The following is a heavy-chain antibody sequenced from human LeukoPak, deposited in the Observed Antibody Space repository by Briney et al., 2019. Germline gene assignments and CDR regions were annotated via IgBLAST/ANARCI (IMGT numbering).Heavy chain of an antibody. V-gene: IGHV3-30*18. J-gene: IGHJ4*02. CDR3: AKGSDYSEKFDY. Sequence: GGSLRLSCAASGFTFSSYGMHWVRQAPGKGLEWVAVISYDGSNKYYADSVKGRFTISRDNSKNTLYLQMNSLRAEDTAAYYCAKGSDYSEKFDYWGQGTLVTVSS. D-gene: IGHD4-11*01. CDR2: ISYDGSNK. CDR1: GFTFSSYG.